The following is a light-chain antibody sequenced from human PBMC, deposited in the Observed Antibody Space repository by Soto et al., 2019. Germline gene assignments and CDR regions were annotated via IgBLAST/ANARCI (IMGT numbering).Light chain of an antibody. CDR2: AVS. Sequence: DIQMTQSPSSLSASVGDRVTITCRASQDISRWLAWYQQKPEIAPKSLIYAVSSLQSGVPSRFNGSGSGTDFTLTISSLQPEDFATYYCQQYNAYPYTFGQGTKLEIK. J-gene: IGKJ2*01. CDR3: QQYNAYPYT. V-gene: IGKV1D-16*01. CDR1: QDISRW.